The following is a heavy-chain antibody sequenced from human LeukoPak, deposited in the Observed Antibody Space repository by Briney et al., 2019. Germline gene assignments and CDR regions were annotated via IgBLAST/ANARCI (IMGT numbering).Heavy chain of an antibody. CDR1: GFTFGDYG. D-gene: IGHD1-26*01. Sequence: GGSLRLSCTASGFTFGDYGMNWFRQAPGKGLEWVGFIRTKAFGGTIEYAASVKGRFTISRDNSKNTLYLQMNSLRAEDTAVYYCARDMSGTVVGAFDIWGQGTMVTVSS. J-gene: IGHJ3*02. V-gene: IGHV3-49*03. CDR2: IRTKAFGGTI. CDR3: ARDMSGTVVGAFDI.